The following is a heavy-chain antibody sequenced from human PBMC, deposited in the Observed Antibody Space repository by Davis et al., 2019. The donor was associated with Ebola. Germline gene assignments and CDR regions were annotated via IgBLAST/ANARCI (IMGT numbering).Heavy chain of an antibody. Sequence: AASVKVSCKASGYTFTNYGITWVRQAPGQGLEWMGLISAYNGNSNYAQKLQGRVTMTTDTSTSTAYMELRSLRSDDTAVYFCARGEAATIFEYNWFDPWGQGTRVTVSS. CDR1: GYTFTNYG. CDR2: ISAYNGNS. J-gene: IGHJ5*02. V-gene: IGHV1-18*01. D-gene: IGHD3-3*01. CDR3: ARGEAATIFEYNWFDP.